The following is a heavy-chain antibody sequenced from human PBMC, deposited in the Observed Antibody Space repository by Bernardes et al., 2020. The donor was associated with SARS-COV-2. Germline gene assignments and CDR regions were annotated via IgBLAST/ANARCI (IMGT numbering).Heavy chain of an antibody. V-gene: IGHV1-2*02. Sequence: ASVKVSCKASGYTFTHYYIHWVRQAPGQGFEWMGWINPSSGVTNYAQKFQGGVTMTRDTSISTAYMELNSLRAEDTAVYYCARDGWSDPALYYFDYWGQGTLVTVSS. J-gene: IGHJ4*02. CDR3: ARDGWSDPALYYFDY. CDR1: GYTFTHYY. CDR2: INPSSGVT. D-gene: IGHD6-19*01.